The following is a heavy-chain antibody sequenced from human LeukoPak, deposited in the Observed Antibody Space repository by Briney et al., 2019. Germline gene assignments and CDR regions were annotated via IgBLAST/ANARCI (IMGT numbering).Heavy chain of an antibody. D-gene: IGHD3-10*01. CDR1: GYTFTNYA. J-gene: IGHJ3*02. Sequence: ASVKVSCKASGYTFTNYAMNWVRQAPGQGLEWMGWVSAYNGNTELAQKFQGRVTLATDASTSTAYVELRSLTSDDTAVYFCARGGSRSRRGDDAFDIWGQGTMVTVSS. V-gene: IGHV1-18*01. CDR3: ARGGSRSRRGDDAFDI. CDR2: VSAYNGNT.